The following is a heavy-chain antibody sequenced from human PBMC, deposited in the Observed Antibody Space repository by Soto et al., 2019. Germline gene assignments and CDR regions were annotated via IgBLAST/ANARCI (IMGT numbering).Heavy chain of an antibody. CDR3: ARGAF. V-gene: IGHV3-7*01. CDR1: GFTFSNQW. Sequence: GGSLRLSCAASGFTFSNQWMSWVRQAPGKGLEWVANIKTDGSQKSYVDSVKGRFTISRDNAKNSLDLQMSSLRAEDTAVYYCARGAFWGRGTLVTVSS. J-gene: IGHJ4*02. CDR2: IKTDGSQK.